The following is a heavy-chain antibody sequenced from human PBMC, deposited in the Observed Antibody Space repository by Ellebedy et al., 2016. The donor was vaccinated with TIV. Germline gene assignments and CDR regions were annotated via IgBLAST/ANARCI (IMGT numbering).Heavy chain of an antibody. J-gene: IGHJ6*02. D-gene: IGHD3-9*01. CDR1: GASISSNNW. Sequence: GSLRLXCAVSGASISSNNWWSWARQPPGNGLEWIGDLFHTGRTNYNPSLESRVTISVEKSKNQFSLVLRSVTAADTAIYYCARILTAYYNQYYDGMGVWGQGTTVTVSS. CDR3: ARILTAYYNQYYDGMGV. V-gene: IGHV4-4*02. CDR2: LFHTGRT.